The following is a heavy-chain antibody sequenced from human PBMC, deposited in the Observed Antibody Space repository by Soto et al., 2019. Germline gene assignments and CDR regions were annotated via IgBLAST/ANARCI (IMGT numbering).Heavy chain of an antibody. Sequence: SETLSLTCAVYGGSFSGYYWSWIRQPPGKGLEWIGEINHSGSTNYNPSLKSRVTISVDTSKNQFSLKLSFVTAAAAAVYFCARGRIAAACYNWFDPWGQGTLVTVSS. CDR2: INHSGST. J-gene: IGHJ5*02. CDR3: ARGRIAAACYNWFDP. V-gene: IGHV4-34*01. D-gene: IGHD6-13*01. CDR1: GGSFSGYY.